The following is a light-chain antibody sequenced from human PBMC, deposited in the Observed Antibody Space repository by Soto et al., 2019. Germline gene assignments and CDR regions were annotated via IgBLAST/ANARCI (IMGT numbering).Light chain of an antibody. CDR1: SSDVGDYNY. Sequence: QSVLTQPPSASGSPGQSVTISCTGTSSDVGDYNYVSWYQQHPGKAPKLIIYEVNKRPSGVPDRFSGSKSGNTASLTVSGLQAEDEADYYCSSYAGSNTFLYGGATKVTVL. V-gene: IGLV2-8*01. CDR2: EVN. J-gene: IGLJ3*02. CDR3: SSYAGSNTFL.